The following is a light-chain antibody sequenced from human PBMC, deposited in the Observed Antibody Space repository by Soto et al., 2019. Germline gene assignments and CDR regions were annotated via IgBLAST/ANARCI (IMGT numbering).Light chain of an antibody. Sequence: EIVMTQSPATLSVSPGERATLSCRASQSVSSNLAWYQQKPGQAPRLLIYGASTRDTGIPARFSGSGSGTEFSLTISSLLSEDFAVYYCQQYNNWPPGTFGQGTKVEIK. CDR3: QQYNNWPPGT. V-gene: IGKV3-15*01. CDR2: GAS. J-gene: IGKJ1*01. CDR1: QSVSSN.